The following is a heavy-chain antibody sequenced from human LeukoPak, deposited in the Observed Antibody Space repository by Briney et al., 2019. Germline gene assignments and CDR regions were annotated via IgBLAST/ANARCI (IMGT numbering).Heavy chain of an antibody. V-gene: IGHV3-53*01. D-gene: IGHD5-18*01. J-gene: IGHJ4*02. CDR2: IYSVGSK. Sequence: GGSLSLFCAASGFTFSSNYMIWARQHSGKGLEGVELIYSVGSKHYADSVKGRVTISRDNSKNTLYIQMSSLRAEDTAVYYCARGEQGYGYVYYFDYWGQGTLVTVSS. CDR3: ARGEQGYGYVYYFDY. CDR1: GFTFSSNY.